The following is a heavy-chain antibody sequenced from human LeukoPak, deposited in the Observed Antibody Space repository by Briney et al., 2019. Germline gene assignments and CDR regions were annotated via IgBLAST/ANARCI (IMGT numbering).Heavy chain of an antibody. D-gene: IGHD3-10*01. J-gene: IGHJ4*02. Sequence: SETLSLTCTVSGGSISSSSYYWGWIRQPPGKGLEWIGSIYHSGSTYYNPSLKSRVTISVDTSKNQFSLKLSSVTAADTAVYYCARDPVEYYGSGSLDYWGQGTLVTVSS. CDR2: IYHSGST. V-gene: IGHV4-39*07. CDR3: ARDPVEYYGSGSLDY. CDR1: GGSISSSSYY.